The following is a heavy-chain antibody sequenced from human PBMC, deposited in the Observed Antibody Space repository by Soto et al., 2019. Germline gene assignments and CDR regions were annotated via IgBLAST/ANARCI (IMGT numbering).Heavy chain of an antibody. V-gene: IGHV4-31*03. Sequence: QVQLQESGPGLVKPSQTLSLTCTVSGGSISSGGYCWSWIRQHPGKGLEWIGYIYYSGSTYYNPSLKSRVTISVDTSKNQFSLKLSSVTAADTAVYYCASGRWLRLGLFDYWGQGTLVTVSS. CDR1: GGSISSGGYC. J-gene: IGHJ4*02. CDR2: IYYSGST. D-gene: IGHD5-12*01. CDR3: ASGRWLRLGLFDY.